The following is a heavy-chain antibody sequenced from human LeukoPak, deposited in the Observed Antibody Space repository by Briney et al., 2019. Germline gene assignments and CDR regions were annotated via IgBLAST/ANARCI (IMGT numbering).Heavy chain of an antibody. Sequence: PGGSLRLSCAASGFTFSNYPMSWVRQAPGRGLEWVSLISASGGGTYYAVSVKGRFTISRDNSKNTLFLHMSSLGREDTAVYFCAKLRNDHKIQYSDTSGYFDSWGQGTLVTVSS. D-gene: IGHD3-22*01. J-gene: IGHJ4*02. CDR3: AKLRNDHKIQYSDTSGYFDS. V-gene: IGHV3-23*01. CDR2: ISASGGGT. CDR1: GFTFSNYP.